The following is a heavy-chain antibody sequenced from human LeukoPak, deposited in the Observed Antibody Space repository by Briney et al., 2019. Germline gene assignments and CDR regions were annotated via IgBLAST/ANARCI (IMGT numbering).Heavy chain of an antibody. J-gene: IGHJ6*02. CDR1: GYTFTSYD. CDR2: MNPNSGNT. D-gene: IGHD1-26*01. Sequence: GASVKVPCKASGYTFTSYDINWVRQATGQGLEWMGWMNPNSGNTGYAQKFRGRVTMTRNTSISTAYMELSSLRSEDTAVYYCARFSGSYSHYYYYGMDVWGQGTTVTVSS. CDR3: ARFSGSYSHYYYYGMDV. V-gene: IGHV1-8*01.